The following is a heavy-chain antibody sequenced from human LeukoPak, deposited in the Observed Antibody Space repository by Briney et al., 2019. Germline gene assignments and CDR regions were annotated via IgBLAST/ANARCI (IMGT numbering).Heavy chain of an antibody. Sequence: APVKVSCKASGYTFTGYYMHWVRQAPGQGLEWMGWINPNSGGTNYAQKFQGWVTMTRDTSISTAYMELSRLRSDDTAVYYCARVAARYCSSTSCYGPFDYWGQGTLVTVSS. CDR3: ARVAARYCSSTSCYGPFDY. J-gene: IGHJ4*02. CDR2: INPNSGGT. CDR1: GYTFTGYY. D-gene: IGHD2-2*01. V-gene: IGHV1-2*04.